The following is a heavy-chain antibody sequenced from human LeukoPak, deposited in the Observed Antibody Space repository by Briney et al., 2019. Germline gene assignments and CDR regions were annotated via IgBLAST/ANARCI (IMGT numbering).Heavy chain of an antibody. D-gene: IGHD4-17*01. CDR3: AKTYGDYERVYYGMDV. V-gene: IGHV3-30*18. Sequence: GRSLRLSCAAPGFTFSSYGMHWVRQAPGKGLEWVAVISYDGSNKYYADSVKGRFTISRDNSKNTLYLQMNSLRAEDTAVYYCAKTYGDYERVYYGMDVWGQGTTVTVSS. CDR2: ISYDGSNK. CDR1: GFTFSSYG. J-gene: IGHJ6*02.